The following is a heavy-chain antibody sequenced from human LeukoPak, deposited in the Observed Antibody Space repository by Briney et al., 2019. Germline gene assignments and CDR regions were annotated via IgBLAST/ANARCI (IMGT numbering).Heavy chain of an antibody. Sequence: ASVKVSCKASGGTFSSYTISWVRQAPGQGLEWMGRIIPILGIANYAQKFQGRVTITADKFTSTAYMKLSSLRSEDTAVYYCATGYSSSWYVYYYYGMDVWGQGTTVTVSS. CDR2: IIPILGIA. D-gene: IGHD6-13*01. V-gene: IGHV1-69*02. J-gene: IGHJ6*02. CDR1: GGTFSSYT. CDR3: ATGYSSSWYVYYYYGMDV.